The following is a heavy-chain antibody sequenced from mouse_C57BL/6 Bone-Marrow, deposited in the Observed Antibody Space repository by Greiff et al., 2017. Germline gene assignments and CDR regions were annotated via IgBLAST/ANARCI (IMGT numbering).Heavy chain of an antibody. J-gene: IGHJ4*01. D-gene: IGHD1-1*02. Sequence: VQLQQPGAELVKPGASVKMSCKASGYTFTSYWITWVKQRPGQGLEWIGDIYPGSGSTNYNEKFKSKATLTVDPSSSTAYMQLSSLTSEDSAVYYCAKGVATSPFYAMDYWGQGTSVTVSS. CDR2: IYPGSGST. CDR1: GYTFTSYW. V-gene: IGHV1-55*01. CDR3: AKGVATSPFYAMDY.